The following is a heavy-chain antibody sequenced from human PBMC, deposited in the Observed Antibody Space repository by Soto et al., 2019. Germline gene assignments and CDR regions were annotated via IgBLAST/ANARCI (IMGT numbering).Heavy chain of an antibody. J-gene: IGHJ6*02. CDR1: GFTFSSYA. V-gene: IGHV3-30-3*01. Sequence: GGSLRLSCAASGFTFSSYAMHWVRQAPGKGLEWVAVISYDGSNKYYADSVKGRFTISRDNSKNTLYVQMNSLRAEDTAVYYSARDPLLDITSVLRGTYGMDVWGQGTTVTVSS. CDR2: ISYDGSNK. CDR3: ARDPLLDITSVLRGTYGMDV. D-gene: IGHD3-16*01.